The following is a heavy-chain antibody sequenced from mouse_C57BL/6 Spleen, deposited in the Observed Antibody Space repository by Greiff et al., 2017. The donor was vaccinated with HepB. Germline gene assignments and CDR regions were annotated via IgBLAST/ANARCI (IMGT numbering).Heavy chain of an antibody. CDR2: IYPGDGDT. CDR1: GYAFSSSW. Sequence: VQLQQSGPELVKPGASVKISCKASGYAFSSSWMNWVKQRPGKGLEWIGRIYPGDGDTNYNGKFKGKATLTADKSSSTAYMQLSSLTSEDFAVYFCAREYDMDYWGQGLSDTVST. CDR3: AREYDMDY. J-gene: IGHJ4*01. V-gene: IGHV1-82*01.